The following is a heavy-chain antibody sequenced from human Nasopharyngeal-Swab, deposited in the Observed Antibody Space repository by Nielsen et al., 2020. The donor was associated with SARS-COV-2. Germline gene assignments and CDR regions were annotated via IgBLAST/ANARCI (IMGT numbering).Heavy chain of an antibody. CDR1: GYTFTSYY. D-gene: IGHD2-21*02. CDR2: INPSGGST. CDR3: ARGARVVVTATFYFDY. Sequence: ASVKVSCKASGYTFTSYYMHWVRQAPGQGLEWMGIINPSGGSTSYAQKFQGRVTMTTDTSTSTAYMELRSLRSDDTAVYYCARGARVVVTATFYFDYWGQGTLVTVSS. J-gene: IGHJ4*02. V-gene: IGHV1-46*01.